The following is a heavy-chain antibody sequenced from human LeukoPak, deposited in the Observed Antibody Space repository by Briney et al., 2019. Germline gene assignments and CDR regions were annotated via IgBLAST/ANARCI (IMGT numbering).Heavy chain of an antibody. CDR1: GGSISSSNYY. J-gene: IGHJ4*02. V-gene: IGHV4-39*01. CDR3: ARRLSGPLDY. Sequence: PSETLSLTCTVSGGSISSSNYYWGWIRQPPGKGLEWIGSIYYSGGTYYNPSLKSRVTISVDTSKNQFSLKLSSVTAADTAVYYCARRLSGPLDYWGQGTLVTVSS. D-gene: IGHD3-16*01. CDR2: IYYSGGT.